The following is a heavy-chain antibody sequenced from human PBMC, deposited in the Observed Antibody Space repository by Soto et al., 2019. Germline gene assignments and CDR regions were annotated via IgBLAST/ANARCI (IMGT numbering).Heavy chain of an antibody. CDR2: ISYDGDNK. V-gene: IGHV3-30-3*01. D-gene: IGHD3-16*01. CDR3: ARPWGQLSTYYYGMDT. J-gene: IGHJ6*02. CDR1: GFTFRNYA. Sequence: QVQLVESGGGVVQPGRSLTLSCAASGFTFRNYAMHWVRQAPGKGLEWVATISYDGDNKYYTDSVKGPFTISRDNSKNTLHLQMNSLRPEDTAVYDCARPWGQLSTYYYGMDTWGQGTTVTVSS.